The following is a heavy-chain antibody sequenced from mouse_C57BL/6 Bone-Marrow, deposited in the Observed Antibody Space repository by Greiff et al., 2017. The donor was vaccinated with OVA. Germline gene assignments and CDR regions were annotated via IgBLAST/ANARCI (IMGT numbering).Heavy chain of an antibody. CDR3: ARGVTGTGAMDY. CDR1: GYSFTDYN. J-gene: IGHJ4*01. CDR2: INPNYGTT. D-gene: IGHD4-1*01. Sequence: EVKLMESGPELVKPGASVKISCKASGYSFTDYNMNWVKQSNGKSLEWIGVINPNYGTTSYNQKFKGKATLTVDQSSSTAYMQLNSLTSEDSAVYYCARGVTGTGAMDYWGQGTSVTVSS. V-gene: IGHV1-39*01.